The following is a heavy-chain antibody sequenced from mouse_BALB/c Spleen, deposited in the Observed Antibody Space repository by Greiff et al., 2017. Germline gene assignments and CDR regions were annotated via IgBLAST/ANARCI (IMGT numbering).Heavy chain of an antibody. CDR1: GFTFSSYG. V-gene: IGHV5-6-3*01. J-gene: IGHJ4*01. Sequence: EVQRVESGGGLVQPGGSLKLSCAASGFTFSSYGMSWVRQTPDKRLELVATINSNGGSTYYPDSVKGRFTISRDNAKNTLYLQMSSLKSEDTAMYYCARHGGNYAMDYWGQGTSVTVSS. CDR2: INSNGGST. CDR3: ARHGGNYAMDY. D-gene: IGHD1-1*02.